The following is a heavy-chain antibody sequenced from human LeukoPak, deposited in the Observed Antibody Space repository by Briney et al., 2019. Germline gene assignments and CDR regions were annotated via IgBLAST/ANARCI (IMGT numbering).Heavy chain of an antibody. CDR1: GFTFSSYW. CDR3: ARDSSGGNPLYYFDY. D-gene: IGHD4-23*01. CDR2: IKQDGSEK. Sequence: GGSLRLSCAASGFTFSSYWMSWVRQAPGKGLEWVANIKQDGSEKYYVDSVKGRFTISRDNAKNSLYLQMNSLRAEDTAVYYCARDSSGGNPLYYFDYWGQGTLVTVSS. V-gene: IGHV3-7*01. J-gene: IGHJ4*02.